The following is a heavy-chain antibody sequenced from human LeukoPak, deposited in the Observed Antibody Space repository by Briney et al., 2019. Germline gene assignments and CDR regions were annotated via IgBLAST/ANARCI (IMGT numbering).Heavy chain of an antibody. CDR2: IFYSGNT. V-gene: IGHV4-39*01. Sequence: SETLSLTCTVSGGSLSSSSYYWGWIRQPPGKGREWFGSIFYSGNTYNNPPHKIRVTISIDTSKTQSPLKLSSVTAADTAVYYCARRRTKIQLWLGVGENKFYNGGQGKLVTVSS. CDR3: ARRRTKIQLWLGVGENKFYN. J-gene: IGHJ4*02. CDR1: GGSLSSSSYY. D-gene: IGHD5-18*01.